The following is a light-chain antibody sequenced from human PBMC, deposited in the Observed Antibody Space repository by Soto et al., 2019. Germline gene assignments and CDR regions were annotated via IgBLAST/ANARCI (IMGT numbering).Light chain of an antibody. CDR3: MQGIQLPYT. CDR2: EVS. Sequence: DIVMTQTPLSLSVTPGQPASISCKSSQSLLHSDRKTYLYWYLQKPGQSPQLLIYEVSNRFSGVXDXXGGSGSGTDFTLKISRVEAEDVGIYSCMQGIQLPYTFGQGTKLQIK. CDR1: QSLLHSDRKTY. V-gene: IGKV2D-29*02. J-gene: IGKJ2*01.